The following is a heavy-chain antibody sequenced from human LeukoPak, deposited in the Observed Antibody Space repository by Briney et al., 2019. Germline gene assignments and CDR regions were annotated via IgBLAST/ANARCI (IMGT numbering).Heavy chain of an antibody. D-gene: IGHD2-2*01. Sequence: GPSVKVSCKASGGTFSSYAISWVRQAPGQGLEWMGRIIPIFGTANYAQKFQGRVTINTNESTSTAYMELSSLRSEDTAVYYCARDSQPGAFDIWGQGTMVTVSS. CDR3: ARDSQPGAFDI. V-gene: IGHV1-69*05. J-gene: IGHJ3*02. CDR1: GGTFSSYA. CDR2: IIPIFGTA.